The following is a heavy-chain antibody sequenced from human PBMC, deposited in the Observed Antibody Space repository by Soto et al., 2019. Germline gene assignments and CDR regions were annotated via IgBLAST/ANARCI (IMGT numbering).Heavy chain of an antibody. CDR2: ISSSGSTI. CDR1: GFTFSDYY. J-gene: IGHJ6*03. V-gene: IGHV3-11*01. CDR3: ARDLFAATVTTTYMDV. D-gene: IGHD4-4*01. Sequence: GGSLRLSCAASGFTFSDYYMSWIRQAPGKGLEWVSYISSSGSTIYYADSVKGRFTISRDNAKNSLYLQMNSLRAEDTAVYYCARDLFAATVTTTYMDVWGKGTTVTVSS.